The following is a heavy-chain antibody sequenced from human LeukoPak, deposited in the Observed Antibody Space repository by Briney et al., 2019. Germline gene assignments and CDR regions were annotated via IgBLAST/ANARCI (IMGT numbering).Heavy chain of an antibody. CDR2: ISGSGGST. V-gene: IGHV3-23*01. CDR1: GFTFSSYA. D-gene: IGHD6-19*01. Sequence: PGGSLRLSCAASGFTFSSYAMSWVRQAPGKGLEWVSAISGSGGSTYYADSVKGRFTISRDNSKNTLYLQMKSLRAEDTAVYYCAKDRDVWAVAGTFDYWGQGTLVTVSS. J-gene: IGHJ4*02. CDR3: AKDRDVWAVAGTFDY.